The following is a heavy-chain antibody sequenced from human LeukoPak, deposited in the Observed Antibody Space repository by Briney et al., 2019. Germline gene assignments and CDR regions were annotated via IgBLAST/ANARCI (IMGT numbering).Heavy chain of an antibody. J-gene: IGHJ6*03. CDR1: GYSISSGYY. CDR2: IYHSGST. V-gene: IGHV4-38-2*02. Sequence: SETLSLTCTVSGYSISSGYYWGWIRQPPGKGLEWIGSIYHSGSTYYNPSLKSRVTISVDTSKNQFSLKLSSVTAADTAVCYCARVDYGGMDVWGKGTTVTVSS. D-gene: IGHD4-23*01. CDR3: ARVDYGGMDV.